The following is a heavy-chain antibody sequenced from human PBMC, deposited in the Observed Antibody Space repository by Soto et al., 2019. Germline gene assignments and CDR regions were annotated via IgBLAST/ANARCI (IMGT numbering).Heavy chain of an antibody. CDR1: VGSISSGDYY. CDR2: IYYSGST. J-gene: IGHJ5*02. V-gene: IGHV4-30-4*01. CDR3: ARDPGRVVRANYNWFDP. D-gene: IGHD2-8*01. Sequence: SETLSLTCTVSVGSISSGDYYWSWIRQPPGKGLEWIGYIYYSGSTYYNPSLKSRVTISVDTSKNQFSLKLSSVTAADTAVYYCARDPGRVVRANYNWFDPWGQGTLVTVSS.